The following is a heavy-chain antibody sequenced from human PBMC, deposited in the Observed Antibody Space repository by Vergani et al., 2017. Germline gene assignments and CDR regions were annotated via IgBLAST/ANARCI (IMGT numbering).Heavy chain of an antibody. D-gene: IGHD3-10*01. CDR1: GGSISSGCYY. V-gene: IGHV4-61*02. CDR3: ARARARYYFYY. Sequence: QVQLQESCPGLVKPSQTLSLICTVSGGSISSGCYYWSWIRQPAGEGLEWIGRIYTSWSTNYNPSLKSRVTMSVDTSKIQFSLKLSSVTAADTAVYYCARARARYYFYYWGQGTLVTVSS. J-gene: IGHJ4*02. CDR2: IYTSWST.